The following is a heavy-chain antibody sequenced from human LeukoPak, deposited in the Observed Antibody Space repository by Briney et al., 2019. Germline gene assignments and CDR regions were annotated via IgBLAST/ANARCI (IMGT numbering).Heavy chain of an antibody. Sequence: ASVKVSCKASGYTFTSYGISCVRQAPGQGLDWMGWISAYNGNTNYAQKLQGRVTMTTDTSTSTAYMELRSLRSDDTAVYYCARAVGVQLWSNFFDYWGQGTLVTVSS. J-gene: IGHJ4*02. V-gene: IGHV1-18*01. CDR1: GYTFTSYG. D-gene: IGHD5-18*01. CDR3: ARAVGVQLWSNFFDY. CDR2: ISAYNGNT.